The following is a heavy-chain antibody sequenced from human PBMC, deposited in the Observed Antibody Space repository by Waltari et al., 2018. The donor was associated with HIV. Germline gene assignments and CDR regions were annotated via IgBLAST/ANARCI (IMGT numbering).Heavy chain of an antibody. Sequence: QLHLQESGPGLVKPSETLALTCTVSGGSITRNDFYWAWIRQPPGKGLEWIGLMYNSGTTDYNPSLKSRVSMSRDTSKNRFSLSLHSVTAADTAIYYCARRGDGFNQHARLDHWGPGTLVTVSS. J-gene: IGHJ4*02. CDR3: ARRGDGFNQHARLDH. CDR1: GGSITRNDFY. V-gene: IGHV4-39*01. CDR2: MYNSGTT. D-gene: IGHD2-2*01.